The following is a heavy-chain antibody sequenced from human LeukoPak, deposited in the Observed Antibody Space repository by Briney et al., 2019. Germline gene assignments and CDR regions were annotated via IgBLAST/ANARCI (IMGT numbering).Heavy chain of an antibody. CDR3: ARGHHIAAAGPGAFDI. D-gene: IGHD6-13*01. CDR2: ISAYNGNT. V-gene: IGHV1-18*01. Sequence: ASVKVSCKASGYTFTSYGISWVRQAPGQGLEWMGWISAYNGNTNYAQKLQGRVTMTTDTSTSTAYMELRSLRSDDTAVYYCARGHHIAAAGPGAFDIWGQGTMVTVSS. J-gene: IGHJ3*02. CDR1: GYTFTSYG.